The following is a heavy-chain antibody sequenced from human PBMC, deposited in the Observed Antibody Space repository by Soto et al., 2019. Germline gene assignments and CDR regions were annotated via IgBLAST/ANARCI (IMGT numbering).Heavy chain of an antibody. CDR3: ARYRREAVAGYTLDN. CDR1: GGSISSNY. D-gene: IGHD6-13*01. Sequence: SETLSLTCTVSGGSISSNYWTWIRQPPGKGLEWIGYVYNSGSTNYNPSLKSRVTISEDTSKSQFSLKVNSMTAADAAVYYCARYRREAVAGYTLDNWGQGILVTVSS. CDR2: VYNSGST. J-gene: IGHJ4*02. V-gene: IGHV4-59*01.